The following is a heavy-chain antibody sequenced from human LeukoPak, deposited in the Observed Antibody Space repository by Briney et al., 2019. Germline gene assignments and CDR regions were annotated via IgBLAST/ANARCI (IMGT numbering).Heavy chain of an antibody. D-gene: IGHD2-15*01. J-gene: IGHJ4*02. V-gene: IGHV4-34*01. CDR1: GGSLTGNY. Sequence: PSETLSLTCAVYGGSLTGNYWRWIRQPPGKGLEWIGEINHSGSTKYNPSLKSRVTMSVDASTNQFFLRLTSVTAADTAVYYCARGVGGSLDYWGQGTLVTVSS. CDR3: ARGVGGSLDY. CDR2: INHSGST.